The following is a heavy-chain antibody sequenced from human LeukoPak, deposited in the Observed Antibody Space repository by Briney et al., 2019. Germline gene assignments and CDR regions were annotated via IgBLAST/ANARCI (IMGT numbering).Heavy chain of an antibody. V-gene: IGHV3-23*01. CDR2: ISGSGGST. D-gene: IGHD4-17*01. J-gene: IGHJ5*02. CDR3: AKGAPRFIRCPNWFDP. Sequence: ETLSLTCAVSGGSISSSNWWSWVRQAPGKGLEWVSAISGSGGSTYYADSVKGRFTISRDNSKNTLYLQMNSLRAEDTAVYYCAKGAPRFIRCPNWFDPWGQGTLVTVSS. CDR1: GGSISSSN.